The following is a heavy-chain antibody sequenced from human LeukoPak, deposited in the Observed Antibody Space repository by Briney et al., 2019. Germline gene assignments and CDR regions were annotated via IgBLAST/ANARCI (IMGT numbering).Heavy chain of an antibody. Sequence: GASLKISCKGSGSSFTSYWIGWVRPMPGKGLEWMGIIYPGDSDTRYSPSFQGQVTISADKSISTAYLQWSSLKASDTAMYYCARPIPLVGFGVSPGAFDIWGQGTMVTVSS. V-gene: IGHV5-51*01. CDR3: ARPIPLVGFGVSPGAFDI. CDR2: IYPGDSDT. CDR1: GSSFTSYW. J-gene: IGHJ3*02. D-gene: IGHD3-10*01.